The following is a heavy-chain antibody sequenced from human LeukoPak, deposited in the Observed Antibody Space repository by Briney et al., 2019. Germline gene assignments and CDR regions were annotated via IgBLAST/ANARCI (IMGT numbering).Heavy chain of an antibody. V-gene: IGHV3-30*18. CDR1: GFTFSSYG. CDR3: AKGGEDGSYYGY. D-gene: IGHD1-26*01. CDR2: ISYDGSNK. Sequence: GGSLRLSCAASGFTFSSYGMHWVRQAPGKGLEWVAVISYDGSNKYYADSVKGRFTISRDNSKNTLYLQMNSLRAEDTAAYYCAKGGEDGSYYGYWGQGTLVTVSS. J-gene: IGHJ4*02.